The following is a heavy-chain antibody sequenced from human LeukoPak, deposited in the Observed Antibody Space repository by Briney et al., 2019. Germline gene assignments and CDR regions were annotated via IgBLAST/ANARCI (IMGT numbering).Heavy chain of an antibody. CDR1: GFTFSSYE. CDR2: ISSSGSTI. D-gene: IGHD2-8*01. V-gene: IGHV3-48*03. Sequence: GGSLRLSCAASGFTFSSYEMNWVRQAPGKGLEWVSYISSSGSTIYYADSVKGRSTISRDNAKNSLYLQMNSLRAEDTAVYYCAREGSIVPHQDLDSWGQGTLVTVSS. CDR3: AREGSIVPHQDLDS. J-gene: IGHJ4*02.